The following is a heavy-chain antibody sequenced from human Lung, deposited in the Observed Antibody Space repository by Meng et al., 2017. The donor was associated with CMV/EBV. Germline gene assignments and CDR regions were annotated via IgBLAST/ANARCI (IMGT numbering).Heavy chain of an antibody. CDR1: GYTFTRFG. D-gene: IGHD1-26*01. CDR2: ISGYNGNT. J-gene: IGHJ4*02. Sequence: ASVXVSXKASGYTFTRFGVSWVRQAPGQGLEWMGMISGYNGNTVYAQKVQSRLTLTTDTSTRTAYMELRSLRSDDTAVYYCAREGDTQRGYYTPFDFWGPGTLVTVSS. V-gene: IGHV1-18*01. CDR3: AREGDTQRGYYTPFDF.